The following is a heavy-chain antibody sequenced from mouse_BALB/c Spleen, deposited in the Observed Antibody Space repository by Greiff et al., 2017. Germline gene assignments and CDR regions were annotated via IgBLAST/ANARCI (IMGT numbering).Heavy chain of an antibody. Sequence: EVKLMESGGGLVQPGGSLKLSCAASGFTFSSYTMSWVRQTPEKRLEWVAYISNGGGSTYYTDTVKGRFTISRDNAKNTLYLQMSSLKSEDTAMYYCARHRYDDAMDYWGQGTSVTVSS. CDR1: GFTFSSYT. CDR2: ISNGGGST. D-gene: IGHD2-14*01. V-gene: IGHV5-12-2*01. J-gene: IGHJ4*01. CDR3: ARHRYDDAMDY.